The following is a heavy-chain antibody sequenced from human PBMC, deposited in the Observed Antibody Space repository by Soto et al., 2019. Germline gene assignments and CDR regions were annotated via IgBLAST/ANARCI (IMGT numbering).Heavy chain of an antibody. Sequence: SETLSLTCTVSGGSISSGDYYWSWIRQPPGKGLEWIGYIYYSGSTYYNPSLKSRVTISVDTSKNQFSLKLSSVTAADTAVYYCARASLGCSGGSCPYYFDYWGQGTLVTVSS. J-gene: IGHJ4*02. CDR3: ARASLGCSGGSCPYYFDY. CDR1: GGSISSGDYY. D-gene: IGHD2-15*01. V-gene: IGHV4-30-4*01. CDR2: IYYSGST.